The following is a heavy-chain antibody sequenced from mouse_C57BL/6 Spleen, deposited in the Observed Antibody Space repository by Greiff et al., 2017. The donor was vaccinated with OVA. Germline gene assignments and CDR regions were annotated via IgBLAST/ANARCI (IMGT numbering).Heavy chain of an antibody. Sequence: QVQLQQSGAELARPGASVKLSCKASGYTFTSYGISWVKQRTGQGLEWIGEIYPRSGNTYYNEKFKGKATLTADKSSSTAYMELRSLTYEDSAVYFCARSYGSSPGYFDDWGQGTTLTVSS. D-gene: IGHD1-1*01. CDR2: IYPRSGNT. CDR1: GYTFTSYG. J-gene: IGHJ2*01. V-gene: IGHV1-81*01. CDR3: ARSYGSSPGYFDD.